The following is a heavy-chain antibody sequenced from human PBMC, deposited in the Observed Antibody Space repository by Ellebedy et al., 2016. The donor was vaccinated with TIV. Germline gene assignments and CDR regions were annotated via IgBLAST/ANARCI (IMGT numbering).Heavy chain of an antibody. D-gene: IGHD2-8*01. Sequence: GESLKISCAASGFTFRSYWMSCVRQAPGKGLEWVATIKQDGREKYYVDSLKGRFTISRDNAKNSLYLQMNSLRAEDTAVYYCAREGIETMVYPNSRFESWGQGTLVTVSS. J-gene: IGHJ4*02. V-gene: IGHV3-7*01. CDR2: IKQDGREK. CDR3: AREGIETMVYPNSRFES. CDR1: GFTFRSYW.